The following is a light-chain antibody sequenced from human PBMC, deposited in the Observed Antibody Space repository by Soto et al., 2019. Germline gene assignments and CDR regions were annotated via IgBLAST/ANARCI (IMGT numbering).Light chain of an antibody. Sequence: QSVLAQPPSVSGAPGQRVTISCTGSSSNIGAGYDVHWYQQLPGTAPKLLIYGNSNRPSGVPDRFSGSKSGTSASLAITGLQAEDEADYYSQSYDSSLSGCYVFGTGTKVTVL. J-gene: IGLJ1*01. V-gene: IGLV1-40*01. CDR3: QSYDSSLSGCYV. CDR2: GNS. CDR1: SSNIGAGYD.